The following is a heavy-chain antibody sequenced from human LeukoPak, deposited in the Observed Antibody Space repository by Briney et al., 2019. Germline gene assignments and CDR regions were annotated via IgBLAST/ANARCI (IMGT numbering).Heavy chain of an antibody. CDR2: INPNSGGT. CDR3: ARARAYYYDSSGSDY. V-gene: IGHV1-2*02. CDR1: GYTFTGYY. J-gene: IGHJ4*02. Sequence: ASVKVSCKASGYTFTGYYMHWVRQAPGQGLEWMGWINPNSGGTNYAQKFQGRVTMTRDTSISTAYMELSRLRSDDTAVYYSARARAYYYDSSGSDYWGQGTLVTVSS. D-gene: IGHD3-22*01.